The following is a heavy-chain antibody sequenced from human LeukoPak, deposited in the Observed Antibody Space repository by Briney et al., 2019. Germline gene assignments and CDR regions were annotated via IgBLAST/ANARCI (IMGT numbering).Heavy chain of an antibody. CDR2: IYGGGIT. CDR3: ASWDCSGSARLDY. J-gene: IGHJ4*02. Sequence: GGSLRLSCAASGFTVSSNYMSWVRQAPGKGLEWVSVIYGGGITYYADSAKGRFTISRDNSKNTPYLRMNSLRAEDTAVYYCASWDCSGSARLDYGGEGTRDSVSS. V-gene: IGHV3-66*01. D-gene: IGHD3-10*02. CDR1: GFTVSSNY.